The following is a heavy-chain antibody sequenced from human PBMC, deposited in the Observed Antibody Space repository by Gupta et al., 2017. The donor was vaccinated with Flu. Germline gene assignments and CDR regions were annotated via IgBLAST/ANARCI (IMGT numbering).Heavy chain of an antibody. CDR2: IYPGDSDT. V-gene: IGHV5-51*01. J-gene: IGHJ5*02. Sequence: EVQLVQSGAEVKKPGESLKISCKGSGYSFTSYWIGWVRQMPGKGLEWMGIIYPGDSDTRYSPSFQGQVTISADKSISTAYLQWSSLKASDTAMYYCARLAVSGDCRELTFPYTCDNWFDPWGQGTLVTVSS. D-gene: IGHD7-27*01. CDR3: ARLAVSGDCRELTFPYTCDNWFDP. CDR1: GYSFTSYW.